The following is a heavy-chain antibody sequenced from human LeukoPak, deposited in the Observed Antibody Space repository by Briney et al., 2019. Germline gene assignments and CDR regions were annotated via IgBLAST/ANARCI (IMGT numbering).Heavy chain of an antibody. D-gene: IGHD3-9*01. J-gene: IGHJ4*02. Sequence: GGSLRLSCAASGFTFSSYAMSWVRQAPGKGLEWVSAISGSGGSTYYADSVKGRFTISRDNSKNTLYLQMNSLRAEDTAVYYCAKARDKRYFDWVEVFDYWGQGTLVTVSS. CDR2: ISGSGGST. V-gene: IGHV3-23*01. CDR1: GFTFSSYA. CDR3: AKARDKRYFDWVEVFDY.